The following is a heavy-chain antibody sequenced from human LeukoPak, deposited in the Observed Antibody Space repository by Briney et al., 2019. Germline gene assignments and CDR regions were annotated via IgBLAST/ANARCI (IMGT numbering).Heavy chain of an antibody. Sequence: SGGSLRLSCAASGFTFSDYYMNWIRQAPGKGLEWVSYIGSSGSAIYYADSVKGRFTISRDNAKNSLYLQMNSLRAEDTAVYYCATLLLLGEACNNANWGKGTLFTVSS. V-gene: IGHV3-11*04. CDR1: GFTFSDYY. D-gene: IGHD3-10*01. CDR3: ATLLLLGEACNNAN. CDR2: IGSSGSAI. J-gene: IGHJ4*02.